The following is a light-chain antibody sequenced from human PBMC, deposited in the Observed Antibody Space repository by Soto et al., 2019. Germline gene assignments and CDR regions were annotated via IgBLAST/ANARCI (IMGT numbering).Light chain of an antibody. CDR1: QSVSSSY. Sequence: EIVLTQSPGTLSLTPGERATLSCRASQSVSSSYLAWYQQKPGQAPRLLIYGASSRATGIPDRFSGSGSGTDFTLTISRLEPEDFAVYYCQQYGSSPLTLGGGTKVDI. CDR3: QQYGSSPLT. J-gene: IGKJ4*01. V-gene: IGKV3-20*01. CDR2: GAS.